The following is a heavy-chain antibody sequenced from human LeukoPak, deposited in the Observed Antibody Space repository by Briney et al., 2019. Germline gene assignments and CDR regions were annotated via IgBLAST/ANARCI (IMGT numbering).Heavy chain of an antibody. Sequence: SETLSLTCTVSGGSISNWSWIRQPPGKGLEWIGYIHYSGSTNYNPSLKSRVTISVDTSKNQFSLKLASVTAADTAVYYCARLEEGYGSGRRENYYYYYMDVWGKGTTVTISS. CDR2: IHYSGST. D-gene: IGHD3-10*01. CDR1: GGSISN. J-gene: IGHJ6*03. V-gene: IGHV4-59*01. CDR3: ARLEEGYGSGRRENYYYYYMDV.